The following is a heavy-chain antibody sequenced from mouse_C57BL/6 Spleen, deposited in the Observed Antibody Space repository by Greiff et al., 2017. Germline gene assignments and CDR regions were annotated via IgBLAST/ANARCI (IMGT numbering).Heavy chain of an antibody. J-gene: IGHJ4*01. CDR3: ARTLEAQAYGYAMDY. V-gene: IGHV1-39*01. CDR1: GYSFTDYN. CDR2: INPNYGTT. Sequence: EVQLQQSGPELVKPGASVKISCKASGYSFTDYNMNWVKQSNGKSLEWIGVINPNYGTTSYNQKFKGKATLTVDQSSSTAYMQLNSLTSEDSAVYYCARTLEAQAYGYAMDYRGQGTSVTVAA. D-gene: IGHD3-2*02.